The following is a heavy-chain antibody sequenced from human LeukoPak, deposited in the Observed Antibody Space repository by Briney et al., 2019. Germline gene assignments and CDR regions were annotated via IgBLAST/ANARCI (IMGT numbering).Heavy chain of an antibody. Sequence: SVKVSCKASGGTFSSYAISWVRQAPGQGLEWMGRIIPILGIANYAQKFQGRVTITADKSTSTAYMELSSLRSEDTAVYYCARDETGYCSSTSCSPFDYWGQGTLVTVSS. CDR1: GGTFSSYA. V-gene: IGHV1-69*04. CDR3: ARDETGYCSSTSCSPFDY. D-gene: IGHD2-2*03. CDR2: IIPILGIA. J-gene: IGHJ4*02.